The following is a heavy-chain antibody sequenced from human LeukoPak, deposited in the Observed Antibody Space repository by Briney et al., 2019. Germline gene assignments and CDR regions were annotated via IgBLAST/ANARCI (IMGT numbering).Heavy chain of an antibody. V-gene: IGHV5-51*01. Sequence: GESLKISCKGSGYSFTSYWIGWVRQVPGKGLEWMGIIYPGDSDTRYSPSFQGQVTISADKSISTAYLQWSSLKASATAMYYFARHDVQSSSWYYDYWGQGTLVTVSS. J-gene: IGHJ4*02. CDR1: GYSFTSYW. CDR2: IYPGDSDT. CDR3: ARHDVQSSSWYYDY. D-gene: IGHD6-13*01.